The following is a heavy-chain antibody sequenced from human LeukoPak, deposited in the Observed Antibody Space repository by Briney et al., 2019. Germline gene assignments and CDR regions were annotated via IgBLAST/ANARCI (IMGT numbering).Heavy chain of an antibody. CDR3: ARGGYSSSWYGRGEYYDYMDV. J-gene: IGHJ6*03. D-gene: IGHD6-13*01. Sequence: ASVKVSCKASGYTFTGYYMHWVRQAPGQGLEWMGWINPNSGGTNYAQKFQGRDTMTRDTSNSTAYMELSRLRSDDTAVYYCARGGYSSSWYGRGEYYDYMDVWGKGTTVTVSS. CDR1: GYTFTGYY. V-gene: IGHV1-2*02. CDR2: INPNSGGT.